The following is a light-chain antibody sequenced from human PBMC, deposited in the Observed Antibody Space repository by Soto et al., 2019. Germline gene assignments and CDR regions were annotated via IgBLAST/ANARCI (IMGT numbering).Light chain of an antibody. CDR3: QQYKSYPWT. CDR2: DAS. CDR1: ESLIGW. Sequence: DIQLTQAPSTLSAYVGDTVTISCRASESLIGWLAWYQQRPGSAPKLLIYDASSLEGGVPSRFNGDGSGTEFRLTIDSLQPDYFGTYYCQQYKSYPWTFGQGTKVDLK. J-gene: IGKJ1*01. V-gene: IGKV1-5*01.